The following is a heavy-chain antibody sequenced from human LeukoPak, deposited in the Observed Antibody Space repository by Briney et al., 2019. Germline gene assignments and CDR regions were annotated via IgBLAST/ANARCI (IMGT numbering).Heavy chain of an antibody. CDR1: GFTFSSYG. V-gene: IGHV3-30*18. D-gene: IGHD6-19*01. CDR2: ISYDGSDK. J-gene: IGHJ6*04. CDR3: AKDGALRQWLVSGDYYYGMDV. Sequence: GGSLRLSCAASGFTFSSYGMHWVRQAPGKGLEWVAIISYDGSDKYYADSVKGRFTISRDNSKNTLYVQMNSLRAEVTAIYYCAKDGALRQWLVSGDYYYGMDVWGKGTTVTVSS.